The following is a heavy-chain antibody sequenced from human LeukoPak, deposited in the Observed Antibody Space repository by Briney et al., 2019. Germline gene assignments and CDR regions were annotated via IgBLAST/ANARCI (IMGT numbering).Heavy chain of an antibody. Sequence: PGGSLRLSCAASGFTFDDYAMHWVRQAPGKGLEWVSGISWNSGSIGYADSVKGRFTISRDNAKNSLYLQMNSLRAEDTAVYYCARDLGYSGSYYWGQGTLVTVSS. CDR1: GFTFDDYA. CDR2: ISWNSGSI. V-gene: IGHV3-9*01. J-gene: IGHJ4*02. CDR3: ARDLGYSGSYY. D-gene: IGHD1-26*01.